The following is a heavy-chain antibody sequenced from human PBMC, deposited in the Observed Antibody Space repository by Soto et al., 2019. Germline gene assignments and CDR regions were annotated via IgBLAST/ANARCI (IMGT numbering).Heavy chain of an antibody. D-gene: IGHD6-19*01. CDR3: ATLMSSGHDVDY. J-gene: IGHJ4*02. Sequence: GESLKISCKGAAYSFTSYWIGWVSQRPGRGLEWMGIIYSGDSDTRYSPSFQGQVTISADKSISTAYLQWSSLKASDTAMYYCATLMSSGHDVDYWGQGTLVNVSS. V-gene: IGHV5-51*01. CDR1: AYSFTSYW. CDR2: IYSGDSDT.